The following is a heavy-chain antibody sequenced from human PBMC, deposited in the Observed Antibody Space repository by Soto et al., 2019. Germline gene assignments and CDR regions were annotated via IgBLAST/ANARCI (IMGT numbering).Heavy chain of an antibody. J-gene: IGHJ4*02. Sequence: PSETLSLTCTVSGGSISSGSYYWGWIRQPPGKGLEWIGSIYYSGSTYSNPSLKTRVTISVDTSKNQFSLKLNFVTAADTAVYYCARLQQQLVLWGQGTLVTVSS. CDR3: ARLQQQLVL. D-gene: IGHD6-13*01. CDR1: GGSISSGSYY. CDR2: IYYSGST. V-gene: IGHV4-39*01.